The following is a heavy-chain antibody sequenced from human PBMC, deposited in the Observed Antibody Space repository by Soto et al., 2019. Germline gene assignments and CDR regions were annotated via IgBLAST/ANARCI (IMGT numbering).Heavy chain of an antibody. CDR2: IYPGDSDT. D-gene: IGHD6-13*01. J-gene: IGHJ3*02. CDR3: ASVIAAASYDAFDI. V-gene: IGHV5-51*01. Sequence: GESLKISCKGSGYSFTSYWIGWVRQMPGKGLEWMGTIYPGDSDTRYGPSFQGQVTISADKSISTAYLQWSSLKASDTAMYYCASVIAAASYDAFDIWGQGTMVTVSS. CDR1: GYSFTSYW.